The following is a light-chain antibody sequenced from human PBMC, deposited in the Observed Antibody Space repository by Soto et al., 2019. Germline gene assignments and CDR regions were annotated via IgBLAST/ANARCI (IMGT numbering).Light chain of an antibody. CDR3: QQYGCSSQT. CDR2: GAS. J-gene: IGKJ1*01. Sequence: DSVLTQYKATPSLAPGESATLSCTASQYVSVRFLAWYQQKPGQAPRLLIYGASDRATGIPDRFTGSGSGTDFTLTINRLEPEDFAVYFCQQYGCSSQTFGQAT. CDR1: QYVSVRF. V-gene: IGKV3-20*01.